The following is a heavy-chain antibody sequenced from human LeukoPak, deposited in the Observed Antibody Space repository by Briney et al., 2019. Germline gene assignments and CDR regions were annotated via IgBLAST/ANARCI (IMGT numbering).Heavy chain of an antibody. CDR3: AREKKWEPHGMDV. CDR2: INSDGSST. V-gene: IGHV3-74*01. Sequence: PGGSLRLSCAASGFTFSSYWMHWVRQAPRKWLVWVSRINSDGSSTSYADSVKGRFTISRDNAKNTLYLQMNSLRAEDTAVYYCAREKKWEPHGMDVWGQGTTVTVSS. CDR1: GFTFSSYW. J-gene: IGHJ6*02. D-gene: IGHD1-26*01.